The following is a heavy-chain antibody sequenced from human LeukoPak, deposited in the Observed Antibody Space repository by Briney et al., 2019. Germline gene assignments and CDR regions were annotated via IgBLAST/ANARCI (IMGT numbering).Heavy chain of an antibody. CDR2: ISWNSGSI. CDR1: GFTFDDYA. J-gene: IGHJ4*02. CDR3: ARAPRYSSSWPYYFDY. Sequence: QSGGSLRLSCAASGFTFDDYAMHWVRQAPGKGLEWVSGISWNSGSIGYADSVKGRFTISRDNAKNSLYLQMNSLRAEDTAVYYCARAPRYSSSWPYYFDYWGQGTLVTVSS. D-gene: IGHD6-13*01. V-gene: IGHV3-9*01.